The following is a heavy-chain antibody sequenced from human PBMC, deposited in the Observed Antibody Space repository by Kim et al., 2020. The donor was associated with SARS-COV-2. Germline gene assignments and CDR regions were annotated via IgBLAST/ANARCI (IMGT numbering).Heavy chain of an antibody. CDR2: ISYDGSNK. Sequence: GGSLRLSCAASGFTFSSYAMHWVRQAPGKGLEWVAVISYDGSNKYYADSVKGRFTISRDNSKNTLYLQMNSLRAEDTAVYYCARGEEWFGELGGYYYYGMDVWGQGTTVTVSS. CDR3: ARGEEWFGELGGYYYYGMDV. J-gene: IGHJ6*02. D-gene: IGHD3-10*01. CDR1: GFTFSSYA. V-gene: IGHV3-30*04.